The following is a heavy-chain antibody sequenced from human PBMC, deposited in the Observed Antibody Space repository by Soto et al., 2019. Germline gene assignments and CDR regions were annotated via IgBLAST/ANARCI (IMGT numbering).Heavy chain of an antibody. D-gene: IGHD3-9*01. Sequence: GASVKVSCKASGYTFTGYYMHWVRQAPGQGLEWMGWINPNSGGTNYAQKFQGRVTMTRDTSISTAYMELSRLRSDDTAVYYCARADVLRYFDWSMGSFDYWGQGTLVTVSS. CDR1: GYTFTGYY. V-gene: IGHV1-2*02. CDR2: INPNSGGT. CDR3: ARADVLRYFDWSMGSFDY. J-gene: IGHJ4*02.